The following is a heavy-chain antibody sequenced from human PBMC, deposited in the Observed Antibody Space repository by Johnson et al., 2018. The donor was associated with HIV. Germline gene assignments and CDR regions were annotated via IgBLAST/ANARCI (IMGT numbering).Heavy chain of an antibody. CDR1: GFTFSSYD. D-gene: IGHD4-11*01. V-gene: IGHV3-9*01. CDR3: AKGWTTVTTRLDAFDI. CDR2: ISWNSGSR. J-gene: IGHJ3*02. Sequence: VQLVESGGGVVRPGGSLRLSCAASGFTFSSYDMHWARQAPGKGLEWVSGISWNSGSRDYADSVKGRFTISRDNAKNSLYLQMNSLRAEDTALYYCAKGWTTVTTRLDAFDIWGQGTMVTVSS.